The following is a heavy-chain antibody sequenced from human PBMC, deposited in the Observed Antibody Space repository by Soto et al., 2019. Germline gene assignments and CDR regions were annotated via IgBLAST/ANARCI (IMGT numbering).Heavy chain of an antibody. D-gene: IGHD6-13*01. CDR1: GGSISGSNW. J-gene: IGHJ6*02. V-gene: IGHV4-4*02. CDR2: IYHSGST. Sequence: LSLTCAVSGGSISGSNWWSWVRQPPGKGLEWIGEIYHSGSTNYNPSLKSRVTISVDKSKNQFSLKLSSVTAADTAVYYCARGYSSSWYNGMDVWGQGTTVTVSS. CDR3: ARGYSSSWYNGMDV.